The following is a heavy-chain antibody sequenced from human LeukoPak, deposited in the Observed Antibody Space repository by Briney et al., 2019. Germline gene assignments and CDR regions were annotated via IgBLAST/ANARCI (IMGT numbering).Heavy chain of an antibody. CDR1: GYTFASYD. D-gene: IGHD3-3*01. Sequence: ASVKVSCKASGYTFASYDFNWVRQATGQGLEWMGWMNPNSGNTGSAQKFQGRLTMTRNTSISTAYMELSSLRSEDTAMYYCARRKRITIFGVVTSDGFDIWGQGTMVTVYS. J-gene: IGHJ3*02. CDR3: ARRKRITIFGVVTSDGFDI. CDR2: MNPNSGNT. V-gene: IGHV1-8*01.